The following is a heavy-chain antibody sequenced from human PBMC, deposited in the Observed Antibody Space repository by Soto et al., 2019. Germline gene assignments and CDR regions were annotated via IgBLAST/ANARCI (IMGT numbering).Heavy chain of an antibody. D-gene: IGHD6-6*01. CDR1: GYTFTSYY. CDR3: AMEQLAIFYYYYGMDV. J-gene: IGHJ6*02. V-gene: IGHV1-46*01. CDR2: INPSGGST. Sequence: QVQLVQSGAEVKKPGASVKVSCKASGYTFTSYYMHWVRQAPGQGLEWMGIINPSGGSTSYAQKFQGRVTMTRDTSTSTVYMELSSLRSEDTAVYYCAMEQLAIFYYYYGMDVWGQGTTVTVSS.